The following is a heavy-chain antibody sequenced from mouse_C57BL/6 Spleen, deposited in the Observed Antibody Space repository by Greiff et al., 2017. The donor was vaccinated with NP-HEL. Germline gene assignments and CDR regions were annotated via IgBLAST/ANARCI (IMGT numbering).Heavy chain of an antibody. CDR2: IYPRSGNA. J-gene: IGHJ3*01. D-gene: IGHD1-1*01. V-gene: IGHV1-81*01. CDR1: GYTFTSYG. Sequence: QVQLQQSGAELARPGASVKLSCKASGYTFTSYGISWVKQRTGQGLEWIGEIYPRSGNAYYNEKFKGKATLTADKSSSTAYMELRSLTSEDSAVYFCARSPFTTVASRFAYWGQGTLVTVSA. CDR3: ARSPFTTVASRFAY.